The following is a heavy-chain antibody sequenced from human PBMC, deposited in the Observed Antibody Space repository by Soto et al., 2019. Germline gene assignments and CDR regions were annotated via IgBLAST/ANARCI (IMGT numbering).Heavy chain of an antibody. J-gene: IGHJ4*02. D-gene: IGHD3-10*01. CDR2: IYYSGNT. Sequence: SETLSLTCTVSGGSISSSSYYWGWIRQPPGKGLEWIGSIYYSGNTYYNPSLKSRVTISVDTSKNQFSLKLSSVTAADTAVYYCASHMVRGVPFGYWGQGTLVTVSS. V-gene: IGHV4-39*07. CDR3: ASHMVRGVPFGY. CDR1: GGSISSSSYY.